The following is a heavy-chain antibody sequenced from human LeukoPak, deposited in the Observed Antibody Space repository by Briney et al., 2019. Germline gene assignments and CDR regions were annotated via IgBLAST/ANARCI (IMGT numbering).Heavy chain of an antibody. CDR3: AREVMTTVTTPFDY. V-gene: IGHV3-30-3*01. J-gene: IGHJ4*02. CDR1: GFTFSSYA. Sequence: PGRSLRLSCAASGFTFSSYAMHWVRQAAGKGLEWVAVISYDGSNKYYADSVKGRFTISRDNSKNTLYLQMNSLRAEDTAVYYCAREVMTTVTTPFDYWGQGTLVTVSS. D-gene: IGHD4-17*01. CDR2: ISYDGSNK.